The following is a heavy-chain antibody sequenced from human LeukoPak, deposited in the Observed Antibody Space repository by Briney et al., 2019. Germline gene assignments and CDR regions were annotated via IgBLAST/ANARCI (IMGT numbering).Heavy chain of an antibody. D-gene: IGHD2-2*01. Sequence: GGSLRLSCAASGFTFSSYWIHWVRQAPGKGLVWVSRINSDGSSTSYADSVKGRFTISRDNAKNSLYLQMNSLRAEDTAVYYCAREKIVVPAAKGPQFDYWGQGTLVTVSS. J-gene: IGHJ4*02. CDR2: INSDGSST. V-gene: IGHV3-74*01. CDR3: AREKIVVPAAKGPQFDY. CDR1: GFTFSSYW.